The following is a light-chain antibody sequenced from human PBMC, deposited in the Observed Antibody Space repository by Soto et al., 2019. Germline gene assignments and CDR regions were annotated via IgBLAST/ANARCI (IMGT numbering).Light chain of an antibody. CDR2: DAF. CDR1: QSVGSY. V-gene: IGKV3-11*01. Sequence: EIVLTQSPATLSLSPGERATLSCRASQSVGSYLAWYQQKPGQAPRLLIYDAFNRATGIPARFSGSGSGTDFTLTISSLEPEDFAVYYCRQRSNWPPVTFGGGTKVEIK. CDR3: RQRSNWPPVT. J-gene: IGKJ4*01.